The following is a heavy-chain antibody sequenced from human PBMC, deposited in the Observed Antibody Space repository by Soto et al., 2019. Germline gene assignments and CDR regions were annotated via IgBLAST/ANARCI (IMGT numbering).Heavy chain of an antibody. V-gene: IGHV4-39*01. Sequence: SDTLLHRCSVSGGFTSTIRRLLGRILQHPGKGLEWIASIKYSGTTFYNPSLKSRVTLSVDTSKNQFALKLSSVTAAETAVYYCARHGITGSYYDAFDIWGQGTMVT. CDR1: GGFTSTIRRL. D-gene: IGHD1-26*01. CDR2: IKYSGTT. CDR3: ARHGITGSYYDAFDI. J-gene: IGHJ3*02.